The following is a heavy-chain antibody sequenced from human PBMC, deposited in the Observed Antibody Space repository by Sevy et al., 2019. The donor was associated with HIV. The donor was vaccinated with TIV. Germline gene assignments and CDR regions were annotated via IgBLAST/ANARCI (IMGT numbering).Heavy chain of an antibody. CDR1: GLDFNIYP. J-gene: IGHJ4*02. CDR2: VSFDSSFK. CDR3: ATGRQGATFGY. D-gene: IGHD1-26*01. V-gene: IGHV3-30*14. Sequence: GGSLRLSCAASGLDFNIYPMNWVRQAPGKGLVWVSVVSFDSSFKYYADSVKGRFTISRDNSKNTLYLQMDSVRHEDTGVYYCATGRQGATFGYWGQGTLVTVSS.